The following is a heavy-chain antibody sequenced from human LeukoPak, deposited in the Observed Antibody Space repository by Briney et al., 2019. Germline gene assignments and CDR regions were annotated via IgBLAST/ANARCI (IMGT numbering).Heavy chain of an antibody. CDR2: LYSGGNT. CDR1: GITVSTNY. Sequence: PGGSLRLSCAASGITVSTNYMSWVRQAPGKGLEWVSVLYSGGNTYYADSVKGRFTISRDNSKNTLYLQMNSLRAEDTAVYYCAKTTSSDDYGDYGGYWGQGTLVTVSS. CDR3: AKTTSSDDYGDYGGY. D-gene: IGHD4-17*01. J-gene: IGHJ4*02. V-gene: IGHV3-53*01.